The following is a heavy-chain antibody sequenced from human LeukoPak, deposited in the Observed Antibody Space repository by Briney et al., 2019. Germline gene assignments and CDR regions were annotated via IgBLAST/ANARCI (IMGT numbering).Heavy chain of an antibody. CDR2: MNPNSGNT. V-gene: IGHV1-8*01. CDR1: GYTFTSYD. J-gene: IGHJ4*02. Sequence: ASVKVSCKASGYTFTSYDINWVRQATGQGLEWMGWMNPNSGNTGYAQKFQGRVTMTRNTSISTAYMELSSLRSEDTAVYYCAGGRGAARPFDYWGQGTLVTVSS. CDR3: AGGRGAARPFDY. D-gene: IGHD6-6*01.